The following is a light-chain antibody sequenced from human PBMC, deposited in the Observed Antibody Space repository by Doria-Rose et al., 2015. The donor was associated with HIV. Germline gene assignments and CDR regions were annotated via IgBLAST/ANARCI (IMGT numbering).Light chain of an antibody. CDR1: QSVRSNS. CDR2: GAS. CDR3: QHYGNSPLYT. V-gene: IGKV3-20*01. J-gene: IGKJ2*01. Sequence: QSPGPLSLSPGERATLSCRASQSVRSNSLTWYQQRPGQAPRLLIYGASNRAIGIPDRFSGSGSGTDFTLTISRLEPEDFAVYYCQHYGNSPLYTFGQGTKLDIK.